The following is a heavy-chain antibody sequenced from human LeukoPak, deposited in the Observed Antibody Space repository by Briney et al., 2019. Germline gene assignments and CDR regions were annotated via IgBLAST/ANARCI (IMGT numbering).Heavy chain of an antibody. V-gene: IGHV1-69*06. CDR3: AREEGSSALIDY. D-gene: IGHD6-6*01. J-gene: IGHJ4*02. CDR1: GGTFSSYA. CDR2: IIPIFGTA. Sequence: ASVTVSCKASGGTFSSYAISWVRQAPGQGLEWMGRIIPIFGTANYAQKFQGRVTITADKSTSTAYMELSSLRSEDTAVYYCAREEGSSALIDYWGQGTLVTVSS.